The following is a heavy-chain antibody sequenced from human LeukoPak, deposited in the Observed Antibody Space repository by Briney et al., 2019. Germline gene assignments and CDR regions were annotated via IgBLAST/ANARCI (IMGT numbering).Heavy chain of an antibody. CDR1: GGSISSYY. D-gene: IGHD6-19*01. V-gene: IGHV4-59*08. J-gene: IGHJ4*02. CDR3: ARQTSGWSFDY. Sequence: SETLSLTCTVSGGSISSYYWSWIRQPPGKGLEWIGYIYYSGSTNYNPSLKSRVTISVDTSKNQFSLKLSSVTAADTAVYYCARQTSGWSFDYWGQGTLVTVSS. CDR2: IYYSGST.